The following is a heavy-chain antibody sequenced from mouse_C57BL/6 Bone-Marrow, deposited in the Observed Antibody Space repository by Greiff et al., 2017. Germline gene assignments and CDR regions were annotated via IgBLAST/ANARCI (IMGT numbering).Heavy chain of an antibody. J-gene: IGHJ1*03. V-gene: IGHV1-84*01. CDR2: IYPGSGNT. Sequence: LMESGPELVKPGASVKISCKASGYTFTDYYINWVKQRPGQGLEWIGWIYPGSGNTKYNEKFKGKATLTVDTSSSTAYMQLSSLTSEDSWVYCCARRDYGSSTGYFDVWGTGTTVTVSS. D-gene: IGHD1-1*01. CDR3: ARRDYGSSTGYFDV. CDR1: GYTFTDYY.